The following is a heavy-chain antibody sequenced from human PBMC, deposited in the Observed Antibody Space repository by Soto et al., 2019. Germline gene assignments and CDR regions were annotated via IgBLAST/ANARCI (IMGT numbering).Heavy chain of an antibody. J-gene: IGHJ6*02. D-gene: IGHD5-12*01. CDR2: IIPIFGTA. V-gene: IGHV1-69*13. CDR3: ASRDGYKYYYYGMDV. Sequence: ASVKVSCKASGGTFSSYAISWVRQAPGQGPEWMGGIIPIFGTANYAQKFQGRVTITADESTSTAYMELSSLRSEDTAVYYCASRDGYKYYYYGMDVWGQGTTVTVSS. CDR1: GGTFSSYA.